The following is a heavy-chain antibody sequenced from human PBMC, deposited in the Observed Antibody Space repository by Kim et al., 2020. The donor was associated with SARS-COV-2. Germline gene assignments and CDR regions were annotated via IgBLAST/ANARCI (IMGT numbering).Heavy chain of an antibody. CDR2: INAGNGNT. Sequence: ASVKVSCKASGYTFTSYAMHWVRQAPGQRLEWMGWINAGNGNTKYSQKFQGRVTITRDTSASTAYMELSSLRSEDTAVYYCARRIGYCSGGSCRPTRDYGMDVWGQGTTVTVSS. J-gene: IGHJ6*02. D-gene: IGHD2-15*01. CDR1: GYTFTSYA. CDR3: ARRIGYCSGGSCRPTRDYGMDV. V-gene: IGHV1-3*01.